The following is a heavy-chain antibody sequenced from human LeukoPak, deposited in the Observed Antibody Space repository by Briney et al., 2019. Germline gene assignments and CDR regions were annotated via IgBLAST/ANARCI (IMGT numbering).Heavy chain of an antibody. D-gene: IGHD2-2*01. J-gene: IGHJ5*01. Sequence: SETLSLTCTVSGGSISSYYWSWIRQPPGKGLEWIGYIYYSGSTNYNPSLKSRVTISLDTSKNQFSLKLSSVTAADTAVYYCARALLGYPYTFDSWGQGTLVTVSS. CDR3: ARALLGYPYTFDS. CDR1: GGSISSYY. V-gene: IGHV4-59*01. CDR2: IYYSGST.